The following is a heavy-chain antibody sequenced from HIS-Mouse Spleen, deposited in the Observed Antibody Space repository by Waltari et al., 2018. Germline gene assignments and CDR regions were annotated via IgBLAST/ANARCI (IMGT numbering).Heavy chain of an antibody. CDR1: GGSISSSSYY. Sequence: QLQLPESGPGLVKPSETLSLTCTVSGGSISSSSYYWGWIRQPPGKGLECIGSIYYRGCTSYNPSLKIRVTISVDTSKNQFSLKLSSVTAADTAVYYCAYGDYFDYWGQGTLVTVSS. V-gene: IGHV4-39*01. CDR2: IYYRGCT. D-gene: IGHD4-17*01. CDR3: AYGDYFDY. J-gene: IGHJ4*02.